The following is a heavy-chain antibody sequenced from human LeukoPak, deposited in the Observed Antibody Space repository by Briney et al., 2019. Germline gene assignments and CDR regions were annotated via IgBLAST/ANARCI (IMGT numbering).Heavy chain of an antibody. CDR3: ARQSITGTTASDY. CDR1: GYSFTSYW. V-gene: IGHV5-51*01. D-gene: IGHD1-7*01. CDR2: ISPGDPDT. Sequence: GESLKISCKGSGYSFTSYWIGWVRQMPGKGLEWMGIISPGDPDTRYSPSFQGQVTISADKSISTAYLQWSSLKASDTAMYYCARQSITGTTASDYWGQGTLVTVSS. J-gene: IGHJ4*02.